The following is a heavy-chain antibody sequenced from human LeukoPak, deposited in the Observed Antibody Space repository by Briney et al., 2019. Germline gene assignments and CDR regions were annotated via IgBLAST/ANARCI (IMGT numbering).Heavy chain of an antibody. CDR2: INPNSGGT. D-gene: IGHD3-9*01. V-gene: IGHV1-2*02. Sequence: GASVKVSRKASGYTFTRYYMHWVRQAPGQGREWMGWINPNSGGTNYAQKFQGRVTMTRDTSISTAYMELSRLRSDDTAVYYCARDWGHYDILTGSQSPILDGLDYMDVWGKGTTVTISS. CDR3: ARDWGHYDILTGSQSPILDGLDYMDV. CDR1: GYTFTRYY. J-gene: IGHJ6*03.